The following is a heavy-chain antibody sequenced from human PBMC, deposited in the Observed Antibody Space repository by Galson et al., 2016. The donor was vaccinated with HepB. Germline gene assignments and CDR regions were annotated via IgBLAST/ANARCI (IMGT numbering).Heavy chain of an antibody. J-gene: IGHJ6*02. CDR3: ARDRSSWRLYYYYGMDD. V-gene: IGHV3-48*03. CDR1: GFTFSSYE. D-gene: IGHD6-13*01. Sequence: SLRLSCAASGFTFSSYEMNWVRQAPGKGLEWVSYISSSGSTINYADSVKGRFTISRDNAKNSLYLQMNSLRAEDTAVYYCARDRSSWRLYYYYGMDDWVQGTTVTVSS. CDR2: ISSSGSTI.